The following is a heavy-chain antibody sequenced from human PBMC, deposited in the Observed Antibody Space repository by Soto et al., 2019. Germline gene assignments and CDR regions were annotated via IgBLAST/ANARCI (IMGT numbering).Heavy chain of an antibody. V-gene: IGHV4-31*01. CDR2: IYYTGKT. Sequence: PSETLSLTCSVSGDPLHIGGYYWTWIRQRPGEGLEWMGYIYYTGKTYYNPSLESQLTMSVDRSKNQFSLKLNSVTAADTAVYYCGRDLTSNANCIDPWGQGTLVTVSS. CDR3: GRDLTSNANCIDP. D-gene: IGHD2-2*01. J-gene: IGHJ5*02. CDR1: GDPLHIGGYY.